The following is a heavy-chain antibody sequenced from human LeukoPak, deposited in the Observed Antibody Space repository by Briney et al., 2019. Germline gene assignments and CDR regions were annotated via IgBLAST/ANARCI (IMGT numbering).Heavy chain of an antibody. CDR1: GGSISSYY. CDR2: IYYSGST. D-gene: IGHD3-16*01. CDR3: ARMGVAKRYYFDY. Sequence: PSETLSLTCTVSGGSISSYYWSWIRQPPGKGLEWIGYIYYSGSTNYNPSLKSRVTISVDTSKNQFSLKLSSVTAADTAVYYCARMGVAKRYYFDYWGQGTLVTVSS. J-gene: IGHJ4*02. V-gene: IGHV4-59*01.